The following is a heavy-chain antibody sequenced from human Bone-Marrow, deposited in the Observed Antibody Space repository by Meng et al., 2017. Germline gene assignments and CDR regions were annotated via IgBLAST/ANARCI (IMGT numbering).Heavy chain of an antibody. CDR3: ARQLGATDY. Sequence: QVGESGGVLLKPGVSLSLSCGASVFTFSDYYMSWIRQAPGKGLEWFSYISSSGSTIYYADSVKGRFTISRDNAKNSLDLQMNSLRAEDTAVYYCARQLGATDYWGQGTLVTVSS. V-gene: IGHV3-11*01. J-gene: IGHJ4*02. CDR2: ISSSGSTI. D-gene: IGHD1-26*01. CDR1: VFTFSDYY.